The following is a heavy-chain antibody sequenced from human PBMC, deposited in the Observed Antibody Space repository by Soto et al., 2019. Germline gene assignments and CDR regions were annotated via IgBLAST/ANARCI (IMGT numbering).Heavy chain of an antibody. Sequence: PSETLSLTCAVYGGSFSGYYWSWIRQPPGEGLEWIGEINDSGSTNYNPSLKSRVTISVDTSKNQLSLKLSSVTAADTAVYYCARPVFWSGYRWFDPWGQGTLVTVSS. CDR2: INDSGST. V-gene: IGHV4-34*01. J-gene: IGHJ5*02. D-gene: IGHD3-3*01. CDR1: GGSFSGYY. CDR3: ARPVFWSGYRWFDP.